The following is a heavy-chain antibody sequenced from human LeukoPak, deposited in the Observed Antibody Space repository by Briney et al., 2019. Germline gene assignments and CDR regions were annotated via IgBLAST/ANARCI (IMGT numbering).Heavy chain of an antibody. CDR3: ARRSGIAVAGAFDY. CDR1: GFTFSNYA. D-gene: IGHD6-19*01. V-gene: IGHV3-23*01. Sequence: GGSLRLSCAASGFTFSNYAMRWVRQAPGKGLEWASGISGSGDSTYYADSVKGRFTISRDNSKNTLYLQMNSLRAEDTAVYYCARRSGIAVAGAFDYWGQGTLVTVSS. J-gene: IGHJ4*02. CDR2: ISGSGDST.